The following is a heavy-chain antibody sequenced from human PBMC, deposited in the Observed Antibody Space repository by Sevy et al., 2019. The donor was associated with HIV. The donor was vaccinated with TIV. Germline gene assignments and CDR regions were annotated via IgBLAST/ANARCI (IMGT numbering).Heavy chain of an antibody. CDR1: GFTFSRYG. D-gene: IGHD3-10*01. Sequence: GGSLRLSCASSGFTFSRYGMHWVRQAPGKGLEWVAFIRYDGSTKYYAESVKGRFIISRDNSKDTLYLQMNSLRGDDTSLYYCAKGLGMVQGALLSDDVWGQGTMVTVSS. CDR3: AKGLGMVQGALLSDDV. J-gene: IGHJ3*01. CDR2: IRYDGSTK. V-gene: IGHV3-30*02.